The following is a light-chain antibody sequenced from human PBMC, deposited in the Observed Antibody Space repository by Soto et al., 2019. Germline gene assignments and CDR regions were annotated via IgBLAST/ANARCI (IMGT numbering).Light chain of an antibody. CDR3: QQYANSPYT. CDR2: DAS. CDR1: QSVSSTF. J-gene: IGKJ2*01. Sequence: EIVLMQSPSTLSLSPGERATLSCRASQSVSSTFLSWYQQKPGQAPRLLIFDASNRATGIPDRFSGSGSGTDFTLTISRLEPEDFAVYFCQQYANSPYTFGQGTKLEI. V-gene: IGKV3-20*01.